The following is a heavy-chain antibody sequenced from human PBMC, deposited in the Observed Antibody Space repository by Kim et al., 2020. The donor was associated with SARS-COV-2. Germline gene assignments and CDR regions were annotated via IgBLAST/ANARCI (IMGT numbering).Heavy chain of an antibody. J-gene: IGHJ4*02. CDR3: AKDSGYSSSGLVDS. D-gene: IGHD6-13*01. CDR1: GFTFSSYA. V-gene: IGHV3-23*01. CDR2: ISGSGGGT. Sequence: GGSLRLSCAASGFTFSSYAMSWVRQAPGKGLEWVSAISGSGGGTFYADSVKGRFTISRDNSKNTLYLRMNSLRAEDTAVYYCAKDSGYSSSGLVDSWGQGILVTVSS.